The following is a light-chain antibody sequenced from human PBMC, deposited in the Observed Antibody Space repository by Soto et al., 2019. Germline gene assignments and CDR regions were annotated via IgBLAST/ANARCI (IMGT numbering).Light chain of an antibody. CDR3: QQESSWPLT. Sequence: IVMKQYPATLSMQPGERVTLHCRASQDIRSSLAWYRQKPGQAPRLLIYGASIRATGVPATFSGSGSGTEFTLSISSLQSEHLGVYYCQQESSWPLTFGGGAKVDI. V-gene: IGKV3-15*01. J-gene: IGKJ4*01. CDR2: GAS. CDR1: QDIRSS.